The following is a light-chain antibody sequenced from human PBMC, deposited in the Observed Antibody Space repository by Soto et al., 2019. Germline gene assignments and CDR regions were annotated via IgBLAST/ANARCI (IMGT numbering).Light chain of an antibody. V-gene: IGLV2-14*03. CDR3: TSYTSSSTLYV. CDR2: DVS. CDR1: SSDVGGHNY. J-gene: IGLJ1*01. Sequence: QSALTQPASVSGSPGQSITISCTGISSDVGGHNYVSWYQHHPGTAPTLMIYDVSHRPSGVSHRFSGSKSGNTASLTISGLQAEDEADYYCTSYTSSSTLYVFGPGTKVTVL.